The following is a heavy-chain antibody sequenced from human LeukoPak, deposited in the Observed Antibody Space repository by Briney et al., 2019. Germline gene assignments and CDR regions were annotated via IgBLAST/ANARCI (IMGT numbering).Heavy chain of an antibody. CDR1: GFTVSSNY. V-gene: IGHV3-53*01. CDR2: IYSGGST. CDR3: ARENYGDDPYAFDI. J-gene: IGHJ3*02. Sequence: GGSLRLSCAASGFTVSSNYMSWVRQAPGKGLEWVSVIYSGGSTYYADSVKGRFTISRDNSKNTLYLQMNSLRAEDTAVYYCARENYGDDPYAFDIWGQGTMVTVSS. D-gene: IGHD4-17*01.